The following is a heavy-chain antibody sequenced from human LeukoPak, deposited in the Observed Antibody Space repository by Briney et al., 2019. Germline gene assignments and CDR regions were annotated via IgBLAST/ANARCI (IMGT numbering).Heavy chain of an antibody. D-gene: IGHD1-1*01. J-gene: IGHJ4*02. CDR2: IYHSGST. CDR3: ARRGVETKTPPFDY. CDR1: GYSISSGYY. V-gene: IGHV4-38-2*02. Sequence: SETLSLTCTVSGYSISSGYYWGWIRQPPGKGLEWIGSIYHSGSTYYNPSLKSRVTISVDTSKNQFSLKLSSVTAADTAVYYCARRGVETKTPPFDYWGQGTLVTVSS.